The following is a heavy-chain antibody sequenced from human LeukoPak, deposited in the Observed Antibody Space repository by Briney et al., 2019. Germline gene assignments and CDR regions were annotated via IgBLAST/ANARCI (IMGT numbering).Heavy chain of an antibody. V-gene: IGHV4-59*01. CDR2: IYYSGNT. D-gene: IGHD1/OR15-1a*01. CDR3: ARDRGETGTLFDY. J-gene: IGHJ4*02. Sequence: PSETLSLTCTVSGGSISSYYWSWIRQPPGKGLEWIGYIYYSGNTNYNPSLKSRVTISVDTSKNQFSLKLSSVTAADTAVYYCARDRGETGTLFDYWGQGTLVTVSS. CDR1: GGSISSYY.